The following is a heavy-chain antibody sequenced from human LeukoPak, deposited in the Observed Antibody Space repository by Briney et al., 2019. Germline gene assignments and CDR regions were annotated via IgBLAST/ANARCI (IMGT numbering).Heavy chain of an antibody. D-gene: IGHD1-26*01. CDR3: ARVGYYYYYYGMDV. CDR2: INLSGST. Sequence: SETLSLTCAVYGGSFSGYYWSWIRQPPGKGLEWIGEINLSGSTNYIPSLKSRVTISVDTSKNQFSLKLSSVTAADTAVYYCARVGYYYYYYGMDVWGQGTTVTVSS. J-gene: IGHJ6*02. V-gene: IGHV4-34*01. CDR1: GGSFSGYY.